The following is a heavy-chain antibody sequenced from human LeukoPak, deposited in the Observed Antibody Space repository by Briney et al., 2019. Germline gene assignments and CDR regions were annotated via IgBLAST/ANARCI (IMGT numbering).Heavy chain of an antibody. Sequence: SETLSLTCTVSVGSISNYFWRWIRQPAGKGRGGIGHINEHGDSNHNPSLKSRVSMSLDKYMNHFSLKLASVTAADTAVYYCARALSGCGGTCPSDRWGTGNQVTVS. CDR2: INEHGDS. CDR1: VGSISNYF. J-gene: IGHJ5*02. CDR3: ARALSGCGGTCPSDR. D-gene: IGHD2-15*01. V-gene: IGHV4-4*07.